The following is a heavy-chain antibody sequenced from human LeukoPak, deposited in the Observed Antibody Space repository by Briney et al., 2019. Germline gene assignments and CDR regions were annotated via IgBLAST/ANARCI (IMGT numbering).Heavy chain of an antibody. J-gene: IGHJ4*02. V-gene: IGHV3-30*02. CDR2: IRNDGSNK. CDR1: GFTFSSYG. CDR3: AKEGGLLWDYFDY. Sequence: GGSLRLSCAASGFTFSSYGMHWVRQAPGKGLEWVAFIRNDGSNKYYADSVKGRFTISRDNSENTLYLQMNSLRAEDTAVYYCAKEGGLLWDYFDYWGQGTLVTVSS. D-gene: IGHD3-16*01.